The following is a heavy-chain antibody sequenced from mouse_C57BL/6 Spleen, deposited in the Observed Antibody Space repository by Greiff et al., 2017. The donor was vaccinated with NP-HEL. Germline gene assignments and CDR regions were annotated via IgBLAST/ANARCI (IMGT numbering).Heavy chain of an antibody. V-gene: IGHV3-6*01. CDR1: GYSITSGYY. CDR2: ISYDGSN. D-gene: IGHD4-1*01. J-gene: IGHJ2*01. Sequence: DVQLQESGPGLVEPSQSLSLTCSVTGYSITSGYYWNWIRQFPGNKLEWMGYISYDGSNNYNPSLKNRISITRDTSKNQFFLKLNSVTTEDTATYYCARDWDGNYFDYWGQGTTLTVSS. CDR3: ARDWDGNYFDY.